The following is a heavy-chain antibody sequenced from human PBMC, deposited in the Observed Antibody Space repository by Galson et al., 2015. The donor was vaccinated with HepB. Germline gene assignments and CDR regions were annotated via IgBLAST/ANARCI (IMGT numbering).Heavy chain of an antibody. D-gene: IGHD3-10*02. J-gene: IGHJ5*01. CDR3: ARDRSIATFGCWFDS. Sequence: SVKVSCKASGYTFTSYGISWVRQAPGQGLEWMGWISPYNGNTNYAQNLQGRLTMTTDTSTSTAYMDLRSLRYDDTAVYYCARDRSIATFGCWFDSWGQGTLVTVSS. CDR2: ISPYNGNT. V-gene: IGHV1-18*01. CDR1: GYTFTSYG.